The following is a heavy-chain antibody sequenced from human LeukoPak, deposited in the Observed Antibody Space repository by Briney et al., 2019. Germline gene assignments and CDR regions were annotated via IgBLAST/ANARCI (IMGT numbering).Heavy chain of an antibody. D-gene: IGHD2-15*01. Sequence: PSETLSLTCTVSGGSISSGSYYWSWIRQPAGKGLEWIGRIYTSGSTNYNPSLKSRVTISVDTSKNQFSLKLTSLTAADTAVYYCAREEYCSGGSCYEEGYFDPWGQGTLVTVSS. CDR3: AREEYCSGGSCYEEGYFDP. J-gene: IGHJ5*02. CDR2: IYTSGST. V-gene: IGHV4-61*02. CDR1: GGSISSGSYY.